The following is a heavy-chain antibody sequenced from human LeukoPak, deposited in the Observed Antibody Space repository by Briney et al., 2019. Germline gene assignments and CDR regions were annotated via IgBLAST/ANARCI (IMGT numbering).Heavy chain of an antibody. CDR3: ATVWTTAMVRNAFDI. CDR1: GYTFTSYY. V-gene: IGHV1-46*01. D-gene: IGHD5-18*01. J-gene: IGHJ3*02. CDR2: INPSGGST. Sequence: ASVKVSCKASGYTFTSYYMHWVRQAPGQGLEWVGIINPSGGSTSYAQKFQGRVTMTRDMSTSTVYMELSSLRSEDTAVYYCATVWTTAMVRNAFDIWGQGTMVTVSS.